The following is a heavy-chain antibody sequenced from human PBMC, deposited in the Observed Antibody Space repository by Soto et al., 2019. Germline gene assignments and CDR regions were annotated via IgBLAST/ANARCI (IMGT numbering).Heavy chain of an antibody. J-gene: IGHJ3*02. CDR3: AKASEWLLRSDAFDI. Sequence: QVQLVESGGGVVQPGRSLRLSCAASGFTFSSYGMHWVRQAPGKGLEWVAVISYDGSNKYYADSVKGRFTISRDNSKNTLYLQMNSLRAEDTAVYYCAKASEWLLRSDAFDIWGQGTIVTVSS. CDR1: GFTFSSYG. CDR2: ISYDGSNK. V-gene: IGHV3-30*18. D-gene: IGHD3-22*01.